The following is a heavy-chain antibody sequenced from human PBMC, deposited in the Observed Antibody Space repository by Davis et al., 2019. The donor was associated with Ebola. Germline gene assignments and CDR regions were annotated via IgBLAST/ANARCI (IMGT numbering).Heavy chain of an antibody. V-gene: IGHV4-38-2*01. CDR1: GYSISSGYY. Sequence: PSETLSLTCAVSGYSISSGYYWCLIRQPPGKGLEWIGSIYHSGSTYYNPSLKSRVTISVDTSKNQFSLKLSSVTAADTAVYYCARAGSETLDYWGQGTLVTVSS. CDR2: IYHSGST. CDR3: ARAGSETLDY. J-gene: IGHJ4*02.